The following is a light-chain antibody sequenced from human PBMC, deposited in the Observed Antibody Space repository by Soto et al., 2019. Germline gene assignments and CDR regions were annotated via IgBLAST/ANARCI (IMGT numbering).Light chain of an antibody. CDR3: QQYHIYSGT. Sequence: DIQITQSPSTLPASVGDRVTITCRASQTIDSWLAWYQQRPGKPPNLLIYKASTLASGVPSRFSGSGSGTEFTLTINXLQPDDYATYYCQQYHIYSGTFGQGTKVDI. J-gene: IGKJ1*01. CDR1: QTIDSW. V-gene: IGKV1-5*03. CDR2: KAS.